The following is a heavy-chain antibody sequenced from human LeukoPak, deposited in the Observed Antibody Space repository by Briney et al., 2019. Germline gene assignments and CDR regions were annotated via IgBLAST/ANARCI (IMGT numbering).Heavy chain of an antibody. J-gene: IGHJ4*02. D-gene: IGHD2-2*02. CDR1: EYTFTGYY. CDR2: INPNSGGT. Sequence: ASVKVSCKASEYTFTGYYLHWVRQAPGQGLEWMGWINPNSGGTNYAQKFQGRVTMTRDTSISTAYMDLSRLGSDDTAVYYCAREEGYCSSSSCHIDYWGQGTLVTVSS. CDR3: AREEGYCSSSSCHIDY. V-gene: IGHV1-2*02.